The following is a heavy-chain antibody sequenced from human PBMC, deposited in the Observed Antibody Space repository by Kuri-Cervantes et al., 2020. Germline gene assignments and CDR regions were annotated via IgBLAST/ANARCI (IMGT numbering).Heavy chain of an antibody. V-gene: IGHV4-34*01. Sequence: GSLRLSCAVYGGSFSGYYWSWIRQPPGKGLEWIGEINHSGSINYNPSLKSRVTISVDTSKNQFSLKLSSVTAADTAVYYCARQGYSSSWTGYFDYWGQGTLVTVSS. J-gene: IGHJ4*02. CDR1: GGSFSGYY. D-gene: IGHD6-13*01. CDR2: INHSGSI. CDR3: ARQGYSSSWTGYFDY.